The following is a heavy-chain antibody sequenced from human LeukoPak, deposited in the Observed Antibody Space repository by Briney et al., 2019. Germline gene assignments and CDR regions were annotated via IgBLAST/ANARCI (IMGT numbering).Heavy chain of an antibody. J-gene: IGHJ5*02. D-gene: IGHD2-15*01. CDR3: ARYCSGGRCYSGLDP. Sequence: GGSLRLSCAASGFTFSSYAMTWVRQAPGKGLEWVSAITDSTYFADSVKGRFTIFRDSSKNTVYLQMNSLRAEDTAVYYCARYCSGGRCYSGLDPWGQGALVTVSS. CDR2: ITDST. V-gene: IGHV3-23*01. CDR1: GFTFSSYA.